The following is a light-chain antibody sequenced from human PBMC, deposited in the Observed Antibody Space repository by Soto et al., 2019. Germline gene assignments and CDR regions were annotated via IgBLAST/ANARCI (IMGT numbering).Light chain of an antibody. J-gene: IGKJ1*01. CDR3: QQYGRTSWT. V-gene: IGKV3-20*01. CDR1: QSVSTNF. Sequence: IVLTQSPGTLSFSPEERATLSCMASQSVSTNFFAWYQQKPGQAPRLLIYGASTRATGIPDRFSGSGSGTDFTLTISRLEPEDFAVYYCQQYGRTSWTFGQGTKV. CDR2: GAS.